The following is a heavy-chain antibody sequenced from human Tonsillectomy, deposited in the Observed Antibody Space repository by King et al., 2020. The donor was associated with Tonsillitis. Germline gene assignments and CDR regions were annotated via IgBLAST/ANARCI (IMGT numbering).Heavy chain of an antibody. CDR1: GFSLSTDEMR. CDR2: MDWDEEK. CDR3: TRSQAGSNWFDP. J-gene: IGHJ5*02. V-gene: IGHV2-70*04. Sequence: TLKESGPALVKPTQTLTLTCTFSGFSLSTDEMRVSWVRQPPGKALEWLARMDWDEEKFYSTSLNTRLTISRDNSKNQVVLRMTNLDPGDPAPYYCTRSQAGSNWFDPWGRGTLVTVSS.